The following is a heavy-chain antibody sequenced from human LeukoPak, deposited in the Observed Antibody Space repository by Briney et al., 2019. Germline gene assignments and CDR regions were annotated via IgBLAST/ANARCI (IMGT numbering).Heavy chain of an antibody. Sequence: AASVKVSCKASGGTFSSYTISWVRQAPGQGLEWMGRIIPILGIANYAQKFQGRVTITAAKSTSTAYMELSSLRSEDTAVYYCARDPSASIAVAGDYWGQGTLVTVSS. D-gene: IGHD6-19*01. V-gene: IGHV1-69*04. J-gene: IGHJ4*02. CDR2: IIPILGIA. CDR3: ARDPSASIAVAGDY. CDR1: GGTFSSYT.